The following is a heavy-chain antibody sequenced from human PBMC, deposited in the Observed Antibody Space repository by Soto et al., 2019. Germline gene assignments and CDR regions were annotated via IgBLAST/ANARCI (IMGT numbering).Heavy chain of an antibody. CDR2: INHSGST. Sequence: SETLSLTCAVYGGSFSGYYWSWIRQPPGKGLEWIGEINHSGSTNYNPSLKSRVTISVDTPKNQFSLKLSSVTAADTAVYYCARGRESVDTAMAVLEDGWGKGTTVTVSS. D-gene: IGHD5-18*01. J-gene: IGHJ6*04. V-gene: IGHV4-34*01. CDR3: ARGRESVDTAMAVLEDG. CDR1: GGSFSGYY.